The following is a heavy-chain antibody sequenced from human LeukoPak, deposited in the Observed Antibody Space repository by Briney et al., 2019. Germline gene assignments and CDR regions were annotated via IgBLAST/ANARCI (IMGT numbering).Heavy chain of an antibody. CDR1: GYSFNNHW. CDR2: FHPGDSET. J-gene: IGHJ4*02. V-gene: IGHV5-51*01. CDR3: ARQAGYCSSTSCYAEYYFDY. D-gene: IGHD2-2*01. Sequence: GESLKISCKTSGYSFNNHWIGWVRQKPGKGLEWMGIFHPGDSETRFSPSFQGLVTMSADQSITTAYLQWSSLKASDTAMYYCARQAGYCSSTSCYAEYYFDYWGQGTLVTVSS.